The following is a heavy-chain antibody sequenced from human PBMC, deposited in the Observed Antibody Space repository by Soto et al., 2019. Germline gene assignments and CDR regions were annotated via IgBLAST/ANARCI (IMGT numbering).Heavy chain of an antibody. D-gene: IGHD1-26*01. V-gene: IGHV3-30-3*01. CDR1: GFTFRDYA. CDR2: IPSDGSAQ. J-gene: IGHJ4*02. CDR3: ARAVAGQVRSDWTWLDY. Sequence: ESGGGVVQPGRSLRLSCEASGFTFRDYAMHWVRQAPGKGLEWVAAIPSDGSAQHYADSVKGRFSISRDNSKNTLSLQMNSLRPEDAALYYCARAVAGQVRSDWTWLDYWGQGTLVTVSS.